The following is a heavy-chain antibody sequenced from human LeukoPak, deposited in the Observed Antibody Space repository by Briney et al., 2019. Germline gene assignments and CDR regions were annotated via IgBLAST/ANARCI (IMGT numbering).Heavy chain of an antibody. J-gene: IGHJ6*03. CDR3: ASHYCSSTSCHYARYYYYMDV. D-gene: IGHD2-2*01. V-gene: IGHV1-69*06. CDR2: IIPIFGTA. CDR1: GGTFSSYA. Sequence: LVKVSCKASGGTFSSYAISWVRQAPGQGLEWMGRIIPIFGTANYAQKFQGRVTITADKSTSTAYMELSSLRSEDTAVYYCASHYCSSTSCHYARYYYYMDVWGKGTTVTVSS.